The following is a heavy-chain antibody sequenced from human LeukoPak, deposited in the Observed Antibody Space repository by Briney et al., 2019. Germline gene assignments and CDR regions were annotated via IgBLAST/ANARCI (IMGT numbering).Heavy chain of an antibody. CDR2: INPNSGGT. Sequence: GASVKVSCKASGYTFTSYGISWVRQAPGQGLEWMGWINPNSGGTDYAQKFQGRVTMTRDTSISTAYMELSRLRSDDTAVYYCARAYYYDSSGYSDFDYWGQGTLVTVSS. D-gene: IGHD3-22*01. CDR3: ARAYYYDSSGYSDFDY. J-gene: IGHJ4*02. CDR1: GYTFTSYG. V-gene: IGHV1-2*02.